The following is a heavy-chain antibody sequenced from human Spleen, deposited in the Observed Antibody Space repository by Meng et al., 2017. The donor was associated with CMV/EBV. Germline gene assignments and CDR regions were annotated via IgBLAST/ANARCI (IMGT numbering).Heavy chain of an antibody. CDR1: GFTFSSYE. CDR2: ISSRGRTI. J-gene: IGHJ6*02. CDR3: ARPERIRDYSSAPGFYYYAMDV. Sequence: GESLKISCAASGFTFSSYEMNWVRQAPGKGLEWVSYISSRGRTIYYADSMRGRFTTSRDNDKNSLFLQMNSLRAEDTAVYYCARPERIRDYSSAPGFYYYAMDVWGQGTTVTVSS. V-gene: IGHV3-48*03. D-gene: IGHD6-25*01.